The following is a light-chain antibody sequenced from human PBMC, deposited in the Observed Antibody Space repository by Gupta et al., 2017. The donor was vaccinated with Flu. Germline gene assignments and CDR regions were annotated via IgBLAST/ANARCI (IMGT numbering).Light chain of an antibody. Sequence: EIVLTQSPGSLSLSPGEGATLSCRASQTVVASFLAWYQQQPGQAPRLLIYGASTRAPGIPDRLSGSGSGTDFTLTISRLEPEDFAVYYCQHYGGARAYSFGQGTKLEI. J-gene: IGKJ2*03. CDR2: GAS. V-gene: IGKV3-20*01. CDR3: QHYGGARAYS. CDR1: QTVVASF.